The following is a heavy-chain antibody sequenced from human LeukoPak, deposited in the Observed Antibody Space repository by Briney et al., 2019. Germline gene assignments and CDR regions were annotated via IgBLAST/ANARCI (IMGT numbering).Heavy chain of an antibody. J-gene: IGHJ6*03. V-gene: IGHV4-61*01. D-gene: IGHD1-20*01. CDR2: IYYSGST. Sequence: PSETLSDTCTVPGGSVSSGSYYWSWIRQPPGEGLEWIGYIYYSGSTNYNPSLKSRVTISADTSKNQFSLKLSSVTAADTAVYYCARERVTGYYYYMDVWGKGTTVTVSS. CDR1: GGSVSSGSYY. CDR3: ARERVTGYYYYMDV.